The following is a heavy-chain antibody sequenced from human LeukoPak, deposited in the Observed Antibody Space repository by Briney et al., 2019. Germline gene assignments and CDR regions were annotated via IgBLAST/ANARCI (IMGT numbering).Heavy chain of an antibody. CDR3: ARGGRFGGHDAFDI. V-gene: IGHV4-59*01. CDR1: GGSIGSYY. J-gene: IGHJ3*02. Sequence: SETLSLTCTVSGGSIGSYYWNWIRQPPGKGLEYIGYIYYSGSANYNPSLKGRVTISVDTPKNQFSLKLSSVTAADTAVYYCARGGRFGGHDAFDIWGQGTMVTVSS. CDR2: IYYSGSA. D-gene: IGHD3-10*01.